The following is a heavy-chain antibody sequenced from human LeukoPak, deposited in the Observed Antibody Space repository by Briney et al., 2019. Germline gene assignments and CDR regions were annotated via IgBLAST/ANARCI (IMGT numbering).Heavy chain of an antibody. Sequence: PGESLRLSCAASGFTFSNYWMTWVRQAPGKGLEWVANIKEDGSDKYYVDSVKDRFTISRDNAKNSLYLQMNSLRVEDTAVYFCARDQWRLFDCWGQGTLVAVSS. CDR3: ARDQWRLFDC. CDR2: IKEDGSDK. V-gene: IGHV3-7*04. J-gene: IGHJ4*02. CDR1: GFTFSNYW. D-gene: IGHD2-21*02.